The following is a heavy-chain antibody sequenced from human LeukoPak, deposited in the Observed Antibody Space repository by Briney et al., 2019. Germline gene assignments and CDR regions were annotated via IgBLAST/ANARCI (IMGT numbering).Heavy chain of an antibody. V-gene: IGHV3-66*02. J-gene: IGHJ3*02. CDR1: GFTVSRNY. CDR2: LYSGGST. Sequence: GGSLRLSCAASGFTVSRNYMSWVRQAPGKGLEWVSVLYSGGSTYYTDSVKGRFTIFRDNSKNTLFLQMNSLRVEDTAVYYCASPLIVASAFDIWGQGTMVTVSS. D-gene: IGHD2-15*01. CDR3: ASPLIVASAFDI.